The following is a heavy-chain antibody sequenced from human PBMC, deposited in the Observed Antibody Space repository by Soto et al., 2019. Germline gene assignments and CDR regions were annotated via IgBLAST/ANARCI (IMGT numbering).Heavy chain of an antibody. CDR1: GGSFSGYY. Sequence: SETLSLTCAVYGGSFSGYYWGWIRQPPGKGLEWIGEINHSGSTNYNPSLKSRVTISVDTSKNQFSLKLSSVTAADTAVYYCARVRYFDWLLYRKRGAFDIWGQGTMVTVSS. D-gene: IGHD3-9*01. CDR3: ARVRYFDWLLYRKRGAFDI. V-gene: IGHV4-34*01. CDR2: INHSGST. J-gene: IGHJ3*02.